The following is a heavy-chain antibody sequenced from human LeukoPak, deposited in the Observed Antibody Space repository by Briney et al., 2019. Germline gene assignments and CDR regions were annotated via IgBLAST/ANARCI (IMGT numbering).Heavy chain of an antibody. D-gene: IGHD2-15*01. Sequence: WETLSLTCAVYGGSFSGYYWSWIRQPPGKGLEWIGEINHSGSTNYNPSLKSRVTISVDTSKNQFSLKLSSVTAADTAVYYCARILGYCSGGSCRDYWGQGTLVTVSS. CDR1: GGSFSGYY. CDR3: ARILGYCSGGSCRDY. J-gene: IGHJ4*02. CDR2: INHSGST. V-gene: IGHV4-34*01.